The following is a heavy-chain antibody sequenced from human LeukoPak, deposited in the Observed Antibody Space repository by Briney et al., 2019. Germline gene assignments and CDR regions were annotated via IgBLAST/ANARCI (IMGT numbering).Heavy chain of an antibody. J-gene: IGHJ4*02. D-gene: IGHD3-9*01. Sequence: PGGSPRLSCAASGFTFSSYWMHWVRQAPGKGLVWVSRINTDGSSTSYADSVKGRFTISRDNAKNTLYLQMNSLRAEDTAVYYCAGGDIDWLRSPGTLYYIDHWGPGTLVTVSS. CDR2: INTDGSST. V-gene: IGHV3-74*01. CDR3: AGGDIDWLRSPGTLYYIDH. CDR1: GFTFSSYW.